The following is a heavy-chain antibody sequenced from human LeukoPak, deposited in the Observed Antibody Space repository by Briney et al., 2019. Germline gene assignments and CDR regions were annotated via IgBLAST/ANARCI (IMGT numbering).Heavy chain of an antibody. V-gene: IGHV3-21*05. CDR1: GFTFSSYE. D-gene: IGHD6-19*01. CDR2: ISSSSSYI. Sequence: GGSLRLSCAASGFTFSSYEMNWVRQAPGKGLEWVSYISSSSSYIYYADSVKGRFTISRDNAKNSLYPQMNSLRAEDTAVYYCARDPSGWYFVDYWGQGTLVTVSS. CDR3: ARDPSGWYFVDY. J-gene: IGHJ4*02.